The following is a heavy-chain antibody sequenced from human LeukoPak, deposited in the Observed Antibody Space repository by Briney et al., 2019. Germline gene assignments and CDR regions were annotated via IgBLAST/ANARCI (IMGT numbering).Heavy chain of an antibody. Sequence: SAKVSCKASGGTFSSYAISWVRQAPGQGLEWMGGIIPIFGTANYAQKFQGRVTITADESTSTAYMELSSLRSEDTAVYYCARARVVTQYFDYWGQGTLVTVSS. J-gene: IGHJ4*02. CDR3: ARARVVTQYFDY. D-gene: IGHD2-21*02. CDR2: IIPIFGTA. CDR1: GGTFSSYA. V-gene: IGHV1-69*01.